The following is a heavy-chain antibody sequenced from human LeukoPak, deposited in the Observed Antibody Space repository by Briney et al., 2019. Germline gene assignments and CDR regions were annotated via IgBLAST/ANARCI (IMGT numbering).Heavy chain of an antibody. D-gene: IGHD4-11*01. CDR1: GFTFSSFG. CDR3: ARDRGNYVIEAFDI. CDR2: IISSSSAI. Sequence: PGGSLRLSCAASGFTFSSFGMNWVRQAPGKGLEWVSFIISSSSAIYYADSVKGRFTISRDNARNSLYLQMNSLRAEDTAVYYCARDRGNYVIEAFDIWGQGTMVTVSS. J-gene: IGHJ3*02. V-gene: IGHV3-48*04.